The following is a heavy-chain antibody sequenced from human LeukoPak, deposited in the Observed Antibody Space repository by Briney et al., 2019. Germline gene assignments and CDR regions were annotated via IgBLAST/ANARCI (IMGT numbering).Heavy chain of an antibody. Sequence: GGSLRLSCAASGFTFSNYWMTWVRQAPGKGLEWVAHINQDGSKEYYMDSVMARFTISRDNAKNSLSLQMNSLRAEGTAVYYCVRDGGVSGYDLLDYWGQGTLVTVSS. CDR3: VRDGGVSGYDLLDY. D-gene: IGHD5-12*01. V-gene: IGHV3-7*01. CDR1: GFTFSNYW. CDR2: INQDGSKE. J-gene: IGHJ4*02.